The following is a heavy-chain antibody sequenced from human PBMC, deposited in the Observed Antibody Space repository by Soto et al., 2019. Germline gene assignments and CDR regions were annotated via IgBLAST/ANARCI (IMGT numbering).Heavy chain of an antibody. V-gene: IGHV4-34*01. CDR3: ARVTCMDV. CDR1: GGSFSGYY. D-gene: IGHD2-21*02. CDR2: INHSGST. Sequence: PSETLSLTCAVYGGSFSGYYWSWIRQPPGKGLEWIGEINHSGSTNYNPSLKRRITISVDTSKKQFSLNLSSVTAADTAVYYCARVTCMDVWGQGTTVTVSS. J-gene: IGHJ6*02.